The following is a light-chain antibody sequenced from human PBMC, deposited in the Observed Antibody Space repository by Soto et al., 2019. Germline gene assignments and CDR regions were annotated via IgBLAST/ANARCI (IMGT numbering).Light chain of an antibody. CDR2: KTS. J-gene: IGKJ1*01. V-gene: IGKV1-5*03. CDR1: ESIYSW. Sequence: IQMTQSPSTLSASVGDTVTITCRASESIYSWLAWYKQIPGKAPQLLMYKTSTLEGGVPSRFSGSGSGSEYTLNISSLQPDDFATYYCQEYNTNSRTFGQGTRVENK. CDR3: QEYNTNSRT.